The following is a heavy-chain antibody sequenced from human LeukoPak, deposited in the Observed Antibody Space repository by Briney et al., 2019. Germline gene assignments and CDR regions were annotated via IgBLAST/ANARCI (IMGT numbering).Heavy chain of an antibody. CDR2: IYYSGST. CDR1: GGSISSSSYY. V-gene: IGHV4-39*01. Sequence: PSETLSLTCTVSGGSISSSSYYWGWIRQPPGKGLEWIGSIYYSGSTYYNPSLKSRVTISVDTSKNQFSLKLSSVTAADTAVYYCARVWGSYRWGAPWGQGTLVTVSS. J-gene: IGHJ5*02. CDR3: ARVWGSYRWGAP. D-gene: IGHD3-16*01.